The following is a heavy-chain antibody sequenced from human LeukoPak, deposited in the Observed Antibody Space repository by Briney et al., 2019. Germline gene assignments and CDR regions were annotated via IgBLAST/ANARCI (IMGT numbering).Heavy chain of an antibody. J-gene: IGHJ4*02. D-gene: IGHD3-10*01. CDR1: GGSFSGYY. CDR2: ISQGGST. Sequence: PLETLSLTCAVYGGSFSGYYWTWIRQSPGKGLEWIGEISQGGSTNHNPSLKSRVTISVDTSKNQFSLKMTSMTAADTAIYYCARARGAEPMDYWSQGTLVTVSS. V-gene: IGHV4-34*01. CDR3: ARARGAEPMDY.